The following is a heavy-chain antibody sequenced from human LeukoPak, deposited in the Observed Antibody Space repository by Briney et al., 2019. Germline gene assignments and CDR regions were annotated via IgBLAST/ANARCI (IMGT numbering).Heavy chain of an antibody. CDR1: GGSISSYY. V-gene: IGHV4-59*01. CDR3: ARDPYSYGYFDY. CDR2: IYYSGST. Sequence: SETLPLTCTVSGGSISSYYWSWIRQPPGKGLEWIGYIYYSGSTNYNPSLKSRVTISVDTSKNQFSLKLSSVTAADTAVYYCARDPYSYGYFDYWGQGTLVTVSS. D-gene: IGHD5-18*01. J-gene: IGHJ4*02.